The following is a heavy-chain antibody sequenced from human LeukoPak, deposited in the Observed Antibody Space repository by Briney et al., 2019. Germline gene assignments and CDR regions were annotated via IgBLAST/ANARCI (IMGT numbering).Heavy chain of an antibody. J-gene: IGHJ3*02. D-gene: IGHD4-17*01. CDR1: GFTVSSNY. V-gene: IGHV3-66*01. Sequence: GGSLRLSCAASGFTVSSNYMSWVRQAPGKGLEWVSVIYSGGSTYYADSVKGRYTISRDNSKNTLYLQMNSLRAEDTAVYYCARVLRDYGDYIPPGAFDIWGQGTMVTVSS. CDR3: ARVLRDYGDYIPPGAFDI. CDR2: IYSGGST.